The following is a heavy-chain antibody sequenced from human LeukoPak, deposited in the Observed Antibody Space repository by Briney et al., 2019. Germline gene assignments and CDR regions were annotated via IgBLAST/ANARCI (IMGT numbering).Heavy chain of an antibody. CDR3: ARDGCSSTSCYLGGDWFDP. CDR2: IYYSGST. J-gene: IGHJ5*02. D-gene: IGHD2-2*01. CDR1: GGSISSYY. V-gene: IGHV4-59*01. Sequence: SETLSLTCTVSGGSISSYYWSWIRQPPGKGLEWIGYIYYSGSTNYNPSLKSRVTISVDTSKNQFSLKLSSVTAADTAVYYCARDGCSSTSCYLGGDWFDPWGQGTLVAVSS.